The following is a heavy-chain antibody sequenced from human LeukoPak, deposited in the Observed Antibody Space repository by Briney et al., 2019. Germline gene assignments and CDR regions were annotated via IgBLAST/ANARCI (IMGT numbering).Heavy chain of an antibody. Sequence: GGSLRLSCAASGNSWMHWVRQAPGKGLVWVSHINSDGSWTSYADSVKGRFTISKDNAKNTVYLQMNSLRAEDTAVYYCVSFYETYWGRGTLVTVSS. CDR1: GNSW. D-gene: IGHD2/OR15-2a*01. CDR2: INSDGSWT. J-gene: IGHJ4*02. CDR3: VSFYETY. V-gene: IGHV3-74*01.